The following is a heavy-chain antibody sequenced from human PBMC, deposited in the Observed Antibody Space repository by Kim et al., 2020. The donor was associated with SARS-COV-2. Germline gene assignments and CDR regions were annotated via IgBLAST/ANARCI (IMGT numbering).Heavy chain of an antibody. J-gene: IGHJ4*02. CDR3: AKGILGVGYSSSGFDY. Sequence: SVEGRFPISRDNGKNSLYLQKNSMRDEGTAVYYCAKGILGVGYSSSGFDYWGQGTLVTVSS. D-gene: IGHD6-13*01. V-gene: IGHV3-9*01.